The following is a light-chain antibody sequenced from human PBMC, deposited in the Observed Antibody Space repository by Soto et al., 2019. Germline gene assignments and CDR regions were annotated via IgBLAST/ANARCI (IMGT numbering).Light chain of an antibody. Sequence: DLVMTQSPLSLPVTPGEPASISCRSSQSLLHSDGYNYLDWYLQKPGQSPQLLIYLTSKRASGVPDRFSGSGSGTDFILKISRVGAEDVGVYYCMQGLQTLPTFGPGTKVHIK. CDR1: QSLLHSDGYNY. V-gene: IGKV2-28*01. J-gene: IGKJ3*01. CDR3: MQGLQTLPT. CDR2: LTS.